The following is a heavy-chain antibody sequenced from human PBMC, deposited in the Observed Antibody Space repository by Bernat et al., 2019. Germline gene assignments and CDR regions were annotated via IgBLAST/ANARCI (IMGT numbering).Heavy chain of an antibody. CDR3: ARAPATMIVVDNYFDY. J-gene: IGHJ4*02. Sequence: QVQLQQWGAGLFKPSETLSLTCAFYGGSFSSSSYYWGWIRQPPGKGLEWIGSIYYSGSTYYNPSLKSRVTISVDTSKNQFSLKLSSVTAADTAVYYCARAPATMIVVDNYFDYWGQGTLVTVSS. V-gene: IGHV4-39*01. D-gene: IGHD3-22*01. CDR2: IYYSGST. CDR1: GGSFSSSSYY.